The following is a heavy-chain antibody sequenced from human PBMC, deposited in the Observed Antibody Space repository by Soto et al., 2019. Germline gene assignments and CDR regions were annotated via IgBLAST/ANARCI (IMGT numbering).Heavy chain of an antibody. CDR2: IYYSGST. Sequence: QLQLQESGPGLVKASETLSLTCTVSGGSISSSSYYWCWIRQPPGTGLDWIGTIYYSGSTYYNRSLKSRVTISVDASKNQFSLKLRSVTAADTAVYYCARQWYCSDGSCYSRLLDYWGQGTLVTVSS. D-gene: IGHD2-15*01. V-gene: IGHV4-39*01. J-gene: IGHJ4*02. CDR1: GGSISSSSYY. CDR3: ARQWYCSDGSCYSRLLDY.